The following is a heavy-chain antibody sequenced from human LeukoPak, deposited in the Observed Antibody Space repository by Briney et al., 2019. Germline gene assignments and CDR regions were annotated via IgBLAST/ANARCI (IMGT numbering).Heavy chain of an antibody. CDR1: GFTFSNYA. CDR3: ARMSHYDILTGYRYDY. V-gene: IGHV3-23*01. D-gene: IGHD3-9*01. J-gene: IGHJ4*02. CDR2: ISGSGGST. Sequence: GGSLRLSCAASGFTFSNYAMSWVRQAPGKGLEWVSAISGSGGSTYYADSVKGRFTISRDNSKNTLYLQINSLRAEDTAVYYCARMSHYDILTGYRYDYWGQGTLVTVSS.